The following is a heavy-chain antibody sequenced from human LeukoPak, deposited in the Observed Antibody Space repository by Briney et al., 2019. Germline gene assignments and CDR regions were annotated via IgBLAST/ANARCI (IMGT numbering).Heavy chain of an antibody. CDR2: IYPGDSDT. D-gene: IGHD6-13*01. J-gene: IGHJ4*02. CDR3: AIASQDSSSWYDY. V-gene: IGHV5-51*01. Sequence: GESLKISCKGSGYSFTSYWIGWVRQMPGKGLEWTGIIYPGDSDTRYSPSFQGQVTISADKSISTAYLQWSSLKASDTAMYYCAIASQDSSSWYDYWGQGTLVTVSS. CDR1: GYSFTSYW.